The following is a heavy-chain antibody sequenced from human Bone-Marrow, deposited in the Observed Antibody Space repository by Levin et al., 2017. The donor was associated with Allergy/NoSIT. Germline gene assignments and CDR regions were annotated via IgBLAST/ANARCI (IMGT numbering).Heavy chain of an antibody. J-gene: IGHJ3*02. Sequence: PGGSLRLSCAASGFAFSTYWMHWVRQAPGKGLVWVSRITSDRSTTKYADSVKGRFTISRDNAKNMLYLQMNSLRAEDTAVYYCARAMVITRGAFDIWGQGTMVAVSS. CDR2: ITSDRSTT. CDR1: GFAFSTYW. D-gene: IGHD3-22*01. V-gene: IGHV3-74*01. CDR3: ARAMVITRGAFDI.